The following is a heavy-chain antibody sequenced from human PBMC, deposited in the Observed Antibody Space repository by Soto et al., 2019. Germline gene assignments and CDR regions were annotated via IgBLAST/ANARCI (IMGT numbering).Heavy chain of an antibody. J-gene: IGHJ6*02. V-gene: IGHV3-33*01. D-gene: IGHD3-10*01. CDR1: GFTFSSYG. CDR2: IWHDGSNK. Sequence: QVQLVESGGGVVQPGRSLRLSCAASGFTFSSYGMHWVRQAPGKGLEWVAVIWHDGSNKYYPDSVKGRFTISRDNTKNTLYLQVNSLIAEETAVYYCASIGVRGTTWSIDVWGQGNTVTVSS. CDR3: ASIGVRGTTWSIDV.